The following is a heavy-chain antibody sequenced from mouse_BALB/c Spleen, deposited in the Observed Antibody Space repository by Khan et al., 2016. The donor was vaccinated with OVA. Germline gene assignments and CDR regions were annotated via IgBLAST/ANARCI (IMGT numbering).Heavy chain of an antibody. J-gene: IGHJ3*01. CDR2: IWSGGST. D-gene: IGHD2-4*01. CDR1: GFSLTNYG. V-gene: IGHV2-2*02. CDR3: AGNYDYDEGFAY. Sequence: QVQLKESGPGLVQPSQSLSITCTVSGFSLTNYGVHWVRQSPGKGLEWLGVIWSGGSTDYHAAFISRLSISKDNSKSQVFFKMNSLQPNDTAMYYCAGNYDYDEGFAYWGQGTLVTVSA.